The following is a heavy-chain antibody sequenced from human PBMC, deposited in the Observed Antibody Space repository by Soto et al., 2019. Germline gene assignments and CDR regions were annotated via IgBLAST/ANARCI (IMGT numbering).Heavy chain of an antibody. V-gene: IGHV4-4*02. CDR1: GGFISSSNW. D-gene: IGHD3-9*01. Sequence: QVQLQESGPGLVKPSGTLSLTCAVSGGFISSSNWWSWVRQPPGKGLEWIGDIYHSGSTNYNPSLKSRVSISVDKSKNQFSLKLSSVTAADTAVYYCARDRGYDILTGYYNSYYYYGMDVWGEGTTVTVSS. J-gene: IGHJ6*04. CDR2: IYHSGST. CDR3: ARDRGYDILTGYYNSYYYYGMDV.